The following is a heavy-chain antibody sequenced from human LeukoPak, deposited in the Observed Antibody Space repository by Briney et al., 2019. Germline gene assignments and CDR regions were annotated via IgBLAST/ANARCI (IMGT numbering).Heavy chain of an antibody. CDR2: INHSGST. V-gene: IGHV4-34*01. D-gene: IGHD1-26*01. CDR3: ARSRYSGSYHY. Sequence: SETLSLTCAVDGGSFSGYYWSWIRQPPGKGLEWIGEINHSGSTNYNPSLKSRVTISVDTSKNQFSLELSSVTAADTAVYYCARSRYSGSYHYWGQGTLVTVSS. CDR1: GGSFSGYY. J-gene: IGHJ4*02.